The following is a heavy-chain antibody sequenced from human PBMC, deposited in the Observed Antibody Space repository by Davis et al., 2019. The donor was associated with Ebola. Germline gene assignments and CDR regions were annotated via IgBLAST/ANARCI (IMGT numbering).Heavy chain of an antibody. V-gene: IGHV5-51*01. J-gene: IGHJ4*02. Sequence: KVSCKGSGYSFTTYWIGWVRQMPGKGLEWMVIIYPGDSDTRYSPSFQGQVTISADKSISTAYLQWSSLKASDTAMYYCARLYGGNSPGCFDYWGQGTLVTVSS. D-gene: IGHD4-23*01. CDR1: GYSFTTYW. CDR3: ARLYGGNSPGCFDY. CDR2: IYPGDSDT.